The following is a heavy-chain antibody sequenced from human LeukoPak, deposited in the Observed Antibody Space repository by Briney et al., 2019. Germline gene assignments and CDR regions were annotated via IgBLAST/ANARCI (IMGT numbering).Heavy chain of an antibody. CDR2: IRGSGGST. V-gene: IGHV3-23*01. J-gene: IGHJ4*02. D-gene: IGHD3-22*01. CDR3: AKTLIYYDSSGYYFDY. Sequence: GGSLRPSCAASGFTFSSYAMSWARQAPGKGLEWVSAIRGSGGSTYYADSVKGRFTISRDNSKNTLYLQMNSLRAEDTAVYYCAKTLIYYDSSGYYFDYWGQGTLVTVSS. CDR1: GFTFSSYA.